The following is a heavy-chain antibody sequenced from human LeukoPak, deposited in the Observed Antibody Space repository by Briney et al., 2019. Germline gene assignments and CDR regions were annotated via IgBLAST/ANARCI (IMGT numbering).Heavy chain of an antibody. Sequence: PSETLSLTCTVSGGSISSSSYYWGWIRQPPGKGLEWIGSIYYSGSTYYNPSLKSRVTISVDTSKNQFSLKLSSVTAADTAVYYCARVGLAAAGMGSFDYWGQGTLVTVSS. J-gene: IGHJ4*02. V-gene: IGHV4-39*07. CDR3: ARVGLAAAGMGSFDY. CDR2: IYYSGST. CDR1: GGSISSSSYY. D-gene: IGHD6-13*01.